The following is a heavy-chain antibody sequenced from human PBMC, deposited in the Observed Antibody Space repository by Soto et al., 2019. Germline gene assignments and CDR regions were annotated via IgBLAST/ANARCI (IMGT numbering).Heavy chain of an antibody. CDR2: IYWDDDK. V-gene: IGHV2-5*02. D-gene: IGHD2-2*01. J-gene: IGHJ6*02. CDR3: AHMGAVVPAAISYYYYGMDV. CDR1: GFSLSTSGVG. Sequence: GSGPTLVNPTQTLTLTCTFSGFSLSTSGVGVGWIRQPPGKALEWLALIYWDDDKRYSPSLKSRLTITKDTSKNQVVLTMTNMDPVDTATYYCAHMGAVVPAAISYYYYGMDVWGQGTTVTVSS.